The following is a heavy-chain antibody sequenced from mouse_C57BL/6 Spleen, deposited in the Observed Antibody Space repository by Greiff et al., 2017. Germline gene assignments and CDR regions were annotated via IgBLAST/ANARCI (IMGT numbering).Heavy chain of an antibody. D-gene: IGHD2-4*01. CDR2: ISYDGSN. CDR1: GYSITSGYY. V-gene: IGHV3-6*01. Sequence: EVKLQESGPGLVKPSQSLSLTCSVTGYSITSGYYWNWIRQFPGNKLEGMGDISYDGSNNYNPSLKNRISITRDTSKNQFFLKLNSVTTENTATYYCARIDYGYAMDYWGQGTSVTVSS. J-gene: IGHJ4*01. CDR3: ARIDYGYAMDY.